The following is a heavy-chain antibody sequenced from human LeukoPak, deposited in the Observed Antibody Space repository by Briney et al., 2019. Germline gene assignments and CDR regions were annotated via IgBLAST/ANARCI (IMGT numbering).Heavy chain of an antibody. D-gene: IGHD1/OR15-1a*01. J-gene: IGHJ3*02. CDR1: GFTFSDYY. CDR2: ISSSGSTI. Sequence: GGSLRLSCAASGFTFSDYYMSWIRQAPGKGLEWVSYISSSGSTIYYADSVEGRFTISRDNAKNSLYLQMNSLRAEDTAVYYCARDQLEQPGGDAFDIWGQGTMVTVSS. CDR3: ARDQLEQPGGDAFDI. V-gene: IGHV3-11*04.